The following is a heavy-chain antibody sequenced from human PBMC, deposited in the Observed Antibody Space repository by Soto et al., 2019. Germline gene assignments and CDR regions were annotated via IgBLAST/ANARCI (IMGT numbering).Heavy chain of an antibody. Sequence: EVQLLESGGGLVQPGGSLRLSCAAFGFTFSSYATSWVRQAPGKGLEWVSAISGSGGSTYYADAVKARFTLSRDNSKSTLYLQMNSLGAEDTDVYYCAKGLGSGNYYKAEYFDFWRQGTLLTVSS. CDR3: AKGLGSGNYYKAEYFDF. D-gene: IGHD3-10*01. CDR1: GFTFSSYA. J-gene: IGHJ4*02. CDR2: ISGSGGST. V-gene: IGHV3-23*01.